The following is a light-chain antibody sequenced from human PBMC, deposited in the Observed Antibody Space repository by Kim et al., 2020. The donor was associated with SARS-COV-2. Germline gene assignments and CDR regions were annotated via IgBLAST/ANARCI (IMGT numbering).Light chain of an antibody. Sequence: EIVMTQSPATLSVSPGERATLSCRASQSVSSNLAWYQQKPGQAPRLLMYGASIMATGIPARFSGSGSGTEFTLTISSLQSEDFAVYCCQQYYNWPLTFGGGTKVDIK. CDR1: QSVSSN. CDR2: GAS. CDR3: QQYYNWPLT. J-gene: IGKJ4*01. V-gene: IGKV3D-15*01.